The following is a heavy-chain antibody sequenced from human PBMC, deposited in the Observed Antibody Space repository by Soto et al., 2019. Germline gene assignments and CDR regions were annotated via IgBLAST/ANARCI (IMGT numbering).Heavy chain of an antibody. J-gene: IGHJ5*02. CDR2: IHDSGNT. CDR3: ARARGGESGDYASLFDR. D-gene: IGHD4-17*01. V-gene: IGHV4-30-4*01. Sequence: VQLQESGPGLVTPSQTLSLTCTVFGGSVSIGDYLWSWIRQRPGKGLEWIGYIHDSGNTYYNPSLKSRVTISLDTSKNQFSLKVTSMTAADTAVYFCARARGGESGDYASLFDRWGQGNLVTVSS. CDR1: GGSVSIGDYL.